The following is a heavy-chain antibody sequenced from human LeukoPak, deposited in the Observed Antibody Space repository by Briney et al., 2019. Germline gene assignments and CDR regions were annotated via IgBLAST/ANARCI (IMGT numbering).Heavy chain of an antibody. J-gene: IGHJ3*02. Sequence: PGGSLRLSCAASGFAFSDYYMSWIRQAPGKGLEWVANIKEDVSQKYYVDSVKGRFTISRDNAKNSLYLQMNSLRADDTAVYSCAKDPPTVMANAFHIWGQGTMVTVS. D-gene: IGHD5-18*01. CDR3: AKDPPTVMANAFHI. CDR1: GFAFSDYY. V-gene: IGHV3-7*03. CDR2: IKEDVSQK.